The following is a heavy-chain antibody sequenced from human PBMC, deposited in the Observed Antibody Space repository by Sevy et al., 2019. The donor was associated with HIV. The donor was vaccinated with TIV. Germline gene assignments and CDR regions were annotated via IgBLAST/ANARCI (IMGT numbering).Heavy chain of an antibody. J-gene: IGHJ3*01. CDR3: TRDNGHSQYGAFDF. CDR2: ISAYSGNT. Sequence: ASVKVSCKTSGYMFTIYGITWVRQAPGQGLEWMGWISAYSGNTNYARKLQDRVTMTTDTSTSTAYMELRSVRSDDTAVYYCTRDNGHSQYGAFDFWGQGTMVTVS. V-gene: IGHV1-18*01. D-gene: IGHD4-17*01. CDR1: GYMFTIYG.